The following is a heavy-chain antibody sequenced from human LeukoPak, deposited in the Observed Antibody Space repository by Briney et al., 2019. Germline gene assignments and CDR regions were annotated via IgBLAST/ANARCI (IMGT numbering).Heavy chain of an antibody. V-gene: IGHV1-69*06. CDR2: IIPIFGTA. D-gene: IGHD3-16*01. CDR3: ARGPLGDYYYYYMDV. Sequence: SVKVSCKASGNTFSSYAISWVRQAPGQGLEWMGGIIPIFGTADYAQKFQGRVTITADKSTSTAYMELSSLRSEDTAVYYCARGPLGDYYYYYMDVWGKGTTVTVSS. J-gene: IGHJ6*03. CDR1: GNTFSSYA.